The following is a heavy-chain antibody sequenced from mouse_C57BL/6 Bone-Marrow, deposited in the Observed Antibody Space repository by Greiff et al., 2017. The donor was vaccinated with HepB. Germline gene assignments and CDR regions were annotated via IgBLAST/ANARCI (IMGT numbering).Heavy chain of an antibody. CDR1: GYTFTSYT. CDR2: INPSSGYT. J-gene: IGHJ3*01. Sequence: QVQLQQSGAELARPGASVKLSCKASGYTFTSYTMHWVKQRPGQGLEWIGYINPSSGYTKYNQKFKDKATLTADKPSSTAYMQLSSLTSEDSAVYYCARYGGEGFDYWGQGTLVTVSA. CDR3: ARYGGEGFDY. V-gene: IGHV1-4*01. D-gene: IGHD1-1*02.